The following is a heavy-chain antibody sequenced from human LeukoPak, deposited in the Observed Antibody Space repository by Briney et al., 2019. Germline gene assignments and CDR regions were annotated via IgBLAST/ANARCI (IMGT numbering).Heavy chain of an antibody. CDR3: ARGRYGSGSSTFDY. J-gene: IGHJ4*02. CDR1: GFTVSSNY. Sequence: PGGSLRLSCAASGFTVSSNYMSWVRQAPGKGLEWVSVIYSGGSTYYADSVKGRFTVSRDNSKNTLYLQMNSLRAEDTALYYCARGRYGSGSSTFDYWGQGTLVTVSS. D-gene: IGHD3-10*01. CDR2: IYSGGST. V-gene: IGHV3-53*01.